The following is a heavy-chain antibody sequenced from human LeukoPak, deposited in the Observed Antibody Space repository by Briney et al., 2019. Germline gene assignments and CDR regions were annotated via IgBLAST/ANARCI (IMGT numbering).Heavy chain of an antibody. CDR3: AKRSSYCSSTSCRGVYYYYMDV. Sequence: GGSLRLSCAASGSTFSSYAMSWVRQAPGKGLEWVSAISGSGGSTYYADSVKGRFTISRDNSKNTLYLQMNSLRAEDTAVYYCAKRSSYCSSTSCRGVYYYYMDVWGKGTTVTVSS. D-gene: IGHD2-2*01. CDR1: GSTFSSYA. CDR2: ISGSGGST. J-gene: IGHJ6*03. V-gene: IGHV3-23*01.